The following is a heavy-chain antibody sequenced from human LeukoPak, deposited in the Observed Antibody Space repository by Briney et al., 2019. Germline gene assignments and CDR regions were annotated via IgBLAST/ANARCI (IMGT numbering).Heavy chain of an antibody. V-gene: IGHV4-59*08. D-gene: IGHD5-12*01. Sequence: SETLSLTCTVSGGSISSHYWSWIRQPPGKGLECIGYIYYSGETNYNPSLKSRVTISVDTSKNQFSLKLSSVTAADTAVYFCARLRYIEDWHFDLWGRGTLVTVSS. J-gene: IGHJ2*01. CDR2: IYYSGET. CDR1: GGSISSHY. CDR3: ARLRYIEDWHFDL.